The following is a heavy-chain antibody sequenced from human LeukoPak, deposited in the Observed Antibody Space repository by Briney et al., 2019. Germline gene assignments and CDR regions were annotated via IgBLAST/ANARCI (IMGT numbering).Heavy chain of an antibody. CDR3: AGDYYYYGMDV. CDR1: GFTFDDYA. J-gene: IGHJ6*02. Sequence: GRSLRLSCAASGFTFDDYAMHWVRQAPGKGLEWVSGISWNSGSIGYADSVKGRFTISRDNAKNSLYLQMNSLRAEDTALYYCAGDYYYYGMDVWDQGTTVTVSS. V-gene: IGHV3-9*01. CDR2: ISWNSGSI.